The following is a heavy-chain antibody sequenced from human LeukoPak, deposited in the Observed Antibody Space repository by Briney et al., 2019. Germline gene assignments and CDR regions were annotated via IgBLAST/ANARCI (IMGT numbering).Heavy chain of an antibody. CDR1: GFTFSGFW. CDR2: IRYDGSNK. V-gene: IGHV3-30*02. J-gene: IGHJ4*02. D-gene: IGHD5-12*01. CDR3: AKDVQPPSLSSVDRILFDY. Sequence: GGSLRLSCAASGFTFSGFWMHWVRQAPGKGLEWVAFIRYDGSNKYYADSVKGRFTISRDNSKNTLYLQMNSLRAEDTAVYYCAKDVQPPSLSSVDRILFDYWGQGTLVTVSS.